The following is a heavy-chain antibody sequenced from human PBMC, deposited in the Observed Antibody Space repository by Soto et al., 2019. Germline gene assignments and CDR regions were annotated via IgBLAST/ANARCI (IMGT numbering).Heavy chain of an antibody. CDR1: GGTFSSYA. Sequence: QVQLVQSGAEVKKPGSSVKVSCKASGGTFSSYAISWVRQAPGQGLEWMGGIIPIFGRANYAQKFQGRVTITADESTSTAYMELSSLRSEDTAVYYCARGRYDILTGYYRGYYFDYWGQGTLVTVSS. V-gene: IGHV1-69*01. CDR3: ARGRYDILTGYYRGYYFDY. CDR2: IIPIFGRA. D-gene: IGHD3-9*01. J-gene: IGHJ4*02.